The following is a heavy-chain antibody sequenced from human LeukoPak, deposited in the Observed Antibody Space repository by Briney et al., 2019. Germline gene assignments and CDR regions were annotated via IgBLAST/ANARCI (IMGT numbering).Heavy chain of an antibody. CDR1: GFTFDDYG. CDR3: VRDRCSSTSCHDSSNWFDP. CDR2: VNWNGGST. J-gene: IGHJ5*02. V-gene: IGHV3-20*04. D-gene: IGHD2-2*01. Sequence: QAGGSLRLSCAASGFTFDDYGMSWVRQAPGQGLEWISGVNWNGGSTGYADSVKGRFTISRDNAKNSLYLQMNSLRAEDTALYYCVRDRCSSTSCHDSSNWFDPWGQGTLVTVSS.